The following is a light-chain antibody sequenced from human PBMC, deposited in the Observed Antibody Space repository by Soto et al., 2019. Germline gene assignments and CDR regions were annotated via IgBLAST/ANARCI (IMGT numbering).Light chain of an antibody. J-gene: IGKJ1*01. CDR3: QQQGTFPSP. V-gene: IGKV3-20*01. Sequence: ELVLTQSPGSLSLSPGARATISCRASQMITPSYSAWYQQKPGQAPRLLIYATSSRASGIPDRFSGSGSGTTFSLTISSLEPEVYGVYFCQQQGTFPSPFGQG. CDR2: ATS. CDR1: QMITPSY.